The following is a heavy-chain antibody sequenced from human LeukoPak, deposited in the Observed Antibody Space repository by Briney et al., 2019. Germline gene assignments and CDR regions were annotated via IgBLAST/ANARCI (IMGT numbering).Heavy chain of an antibody. CDR3: AREAPRDGMDV. CDR1: GFTVSSNY. CDR2: IYSGGST. J-gene: IGHJ6*02. Sequence: GGSLRLSCAASGFTVSSNYMNWVRQAPGKGLEWVSVIYSGGSTYYADSVKGRFTISRDDSKNTVYLQMNSLRAEDTAVYYCAREAPRDGMDVWGQGTTVTVSS. V-gene: IGHV3-53*01.